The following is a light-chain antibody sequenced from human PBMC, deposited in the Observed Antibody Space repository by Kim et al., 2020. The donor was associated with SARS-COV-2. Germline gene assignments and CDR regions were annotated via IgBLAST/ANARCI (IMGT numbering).Light chain of an antibody. Sequence: DIVMTQSPDSLAVSLGERATINCKSSQIVLYSSNNKNYLAWYQQKPGQPPKLLIYWASTRESGVPDRFSGSGSGTDFTLTISSLQAEDVAVYYCQQYYSTPLYTFGQGTKLEI. CDR3: QQYYSTPLYT. CDR1: QIVLYSSNNKNY. V-gene: IGKV4-1*01. CDR2: WAS. J-gene: IGKJ2*01.